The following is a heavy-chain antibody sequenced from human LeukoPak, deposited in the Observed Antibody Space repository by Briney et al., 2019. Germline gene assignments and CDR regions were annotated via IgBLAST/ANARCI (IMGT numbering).Heavy chain of an antibody. CDR1: GFSFSSYS. Sequence: GGSLRLSCAASGFSFSSYSMNWVRQAPGKGLEWVSSLSSSSYIYYADSVKGRFTISRDNAKNSLYLQMNSLRAEDTAVYYCASVGQWLPIDYWGQGTLVTVSS. J-gene: IGHJ4*02. CDR2: LSSSSYI. CDR3: ASVGQWLPIDY. V-gene: IGHV3-21*01. D-gene: IGHD6-19*01.